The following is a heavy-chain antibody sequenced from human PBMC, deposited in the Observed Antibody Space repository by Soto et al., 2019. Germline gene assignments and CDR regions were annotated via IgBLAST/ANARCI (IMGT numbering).Heavy chain of an antibody. J-gene: IGHJ4*02. CDR2: ISGSSSSI. CDR1: GFTFSSYS. V-gene: IGHV3-21*01. Sequence: EVQLVESGGGLVRPGGSLRLSCAASGFTFSSYSMSWVRQAPGKGLAWVSSISGSSSSIYYADSVKGRFTISRDNAKNSLYLQMNSRRVEDTAVYFCVRDPPGTMTITIDYWGQGTLVTVSS. D-gene: IGHD1-20*01. CDR3: VRDPPGTMTITIDY.